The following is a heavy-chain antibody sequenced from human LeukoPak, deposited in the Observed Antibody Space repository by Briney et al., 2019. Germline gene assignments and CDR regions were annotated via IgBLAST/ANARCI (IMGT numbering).Heavy chain of an antibody. V-gene: IGHV3-9*03. Sequence: LGRSLRLSCAASGFTFDDYAMHWVRQAPGKGLDWVSGVSWNSGSIGYADSVKGRFTISRDNAKNSLYLQMNSLRAEDMALYYCAKEVYYDSSGYYSSFDYWGQGTLVTVSS. J-gene: IGHJ4*02. D-gene: IGHD3-22*01. CDR1: GFTFDDYA. CDR2: VSWNSGSI. CDR3: AKEVYYDSSGYYSSFDY.